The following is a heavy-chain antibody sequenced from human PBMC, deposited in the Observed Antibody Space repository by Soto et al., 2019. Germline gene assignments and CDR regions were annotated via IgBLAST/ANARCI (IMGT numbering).Heavy chain of an antibody. J-gene: IGHJ4*02. V-gene: IGHV3-23*01. Sequence: EVQLLESGGGSVQPGGSLRLSCAASGFTFSTYAMSWVRQAPGKGLEWVSGISDYGGGAYYADSVQGRFTISRDNSKNTRVLQMNSLRADDTAFYYCATYYCRGSSCHVDDYWGQGTLVSVSS. CDR3: ATYYCRGSSCHVDDY. CDR1: GFTFSTYA. CDR2: ISDYGGGA. D-gene: IGHD2-2*01.